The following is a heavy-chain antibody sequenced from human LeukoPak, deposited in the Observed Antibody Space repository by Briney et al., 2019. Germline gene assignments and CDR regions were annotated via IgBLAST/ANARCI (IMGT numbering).Heavy chain of an antibody. Sequence: SETLSLTCTVSGGSISSDYWSWIRQPPGKGLEWIGEINHSGSTNYNPSLKSRVTMSVDTSKNQFSLKLSSVTAADTAVYYCARGPFNYSYWGQGALVTVSS. CDR3: ARGPFNYSY. CDR1: GGSISSDY. D-gene: IGHD5-24*01. CDR2: INHSGST. V-gene: IGHV4-34*01. J-gene: IGHJ4*02.